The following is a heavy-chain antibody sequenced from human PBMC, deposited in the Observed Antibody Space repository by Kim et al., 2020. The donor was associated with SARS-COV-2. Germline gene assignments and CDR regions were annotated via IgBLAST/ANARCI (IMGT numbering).Heavy chain of an antibody. CDR3: AKDLEQQLVLSVLGY. Sequence: GGSLRLSCAASGFTFSSYGMHWVRQAPGKGLEWVAVISYDGSNKYYADSVKGRFTISRDNSKNTLYLQMNSLRAEDTAVYYCAKDLEQQLVLSVLGYWG. CDR2: ISYDGSNK. CDR1: GFTFSSYG. V-gene: IGHV3-30*18. J-gene: IGHJ4*01. D-gene: IGHD6-13*01.